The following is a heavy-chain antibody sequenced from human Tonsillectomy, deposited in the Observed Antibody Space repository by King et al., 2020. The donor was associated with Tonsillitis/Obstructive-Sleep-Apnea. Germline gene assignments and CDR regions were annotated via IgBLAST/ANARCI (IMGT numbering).Heavy chain of an antibody. CDR3: ARERGVTMVRTQGYGLDV. CDR2: INSDGSST. Sequence: VQLVESGGGLVQPGGSLRLSCAASGFTFSSYWMHWVRQAPAKGLVWVSRINSDGSSTSYADSVKGRFTISRDNAKNTLYLQMNSLRAEDTAVYYCARERGVTMVRTQGYGLDVWGQGTTVTVSS. J-gene: IGHJ6*02. D-gene: IGHD3-10*01. CDR1: GFTFSSYW. V-gene: IGHV3-74*01.